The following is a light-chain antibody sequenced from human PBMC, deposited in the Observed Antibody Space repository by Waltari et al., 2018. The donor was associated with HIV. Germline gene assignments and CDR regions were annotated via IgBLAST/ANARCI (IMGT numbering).Light chain of an antibody. CDR2: AAS. CDR1: QGISNS. V-gene: IGKV1-NL1*01. Sequence: IQMTQSPSSLSASVGESVHIHCRSSQGISNSLAWYQQKPGKAPKLLLYAASRLESGVPSRFSGSGSGTDYTLTISSLQPEDFATYYCQQYYSTPWTFGQGTKVEIK. CDR3: QQYYSTPWT. J-gene: IGKJ1*01.